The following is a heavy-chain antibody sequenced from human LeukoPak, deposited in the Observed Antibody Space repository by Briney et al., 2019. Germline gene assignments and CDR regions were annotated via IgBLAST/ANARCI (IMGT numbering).Heavy chain of an antibody. Sequence: RAGGSLRLSCAASGFTFSTYAMHWVRQAPGKGLEWVAVISYDGSNKYYADSVKGRFTISRDISKNTLYLQMNSLRAEDTAMYYCSRDMSPAMDVWGKGTTVTVSS. V-gene: IGHV3-30*04. CDR3: SRDMSPAMDV. D-gene: IGHD3-10*02. J-gene: IGHJ6*04. CDR1: GFTFSTYA. CDR2: ISYDGSNK.